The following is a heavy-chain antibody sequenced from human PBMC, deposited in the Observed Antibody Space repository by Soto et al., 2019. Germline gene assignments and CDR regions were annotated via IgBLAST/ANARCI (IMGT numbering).Heavy chain of an antibody. CDR2: INSNGGST. CDR3: ARTSQYYFDY. J-gene: IGHJ4*02. V-gene: IGHV3-64*01. CDR1: GFTFSSYA. Sequence: EVQLVESGGGLVQPGGSLRLSCAASGFTFSSYAMYWVRQAPGKGLEYVSAINSNGGSTYYANSVKGRFTISRDNSKNTLYLQMGSLRAEDMAVYYGARTSQYYFDYWGQGTLVTVSS.